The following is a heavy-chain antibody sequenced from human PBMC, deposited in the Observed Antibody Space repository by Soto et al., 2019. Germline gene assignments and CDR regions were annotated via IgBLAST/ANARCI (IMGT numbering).Heavy chain of an antibody. J-gene: IGHJ4*02. CDR1: GFTLSGYW. V-gene: IGHV3-7*04. D-gene: IGHD3-16*01. CDR3: AGGGGNFDQ. Sequence: EVQLVESGGGLVQPGESLRLTCAASGFTLSGYWMSWVRQPSGKGLEWVATVKSDGSAKFYVDSVKGRFTISRDNAQNSLSLQMNSLRAEDTAVYYCAGGGGNFDQWGQGTLVTVSS. CDR2: VKSDGSAK.